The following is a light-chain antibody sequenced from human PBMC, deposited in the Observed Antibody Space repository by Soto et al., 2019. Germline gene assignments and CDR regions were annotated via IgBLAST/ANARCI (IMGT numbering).Light chain of an antibody. V-gene: IGKV3-20*01. J-gene: IGKJ1*01. Sequence: EIVLTQSPGTLSLSPGERATLSCRASQSVSSSYLAWYQQKPGQAPRLLIYGASSRPTGIPDRFSGSGSGTDFTLTISRLEPEDVAVYYCQSYCSSPCTFGQGTKVEIK. CDR3: QSYCSSPCT. CDR2: GAS. CDR1: QSVSSSY.